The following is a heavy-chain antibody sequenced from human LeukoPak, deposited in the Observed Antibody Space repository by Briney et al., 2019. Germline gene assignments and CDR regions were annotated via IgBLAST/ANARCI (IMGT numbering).Heavy chain of an antibody. CDR1: GGSISSGDYY. Sequence: SETLSLTCTVSGGSISSGDYYWSWIRQPPGKGLEWIGYIYYSGSTYYNPSLKSRATISVDTSKNQFSLKLSSVTAADTAVYYCARDLAYCGGDCYSQYNWFDPWGQGTLVTVSS. D-gene: IGHD2-21*02. J-gene: IGHJ5*02. V-gene: IGHV4-30-4*01. CDR3: ARDLAYCGGDCYSQYNWFDP. CDR2: IYYSGST.